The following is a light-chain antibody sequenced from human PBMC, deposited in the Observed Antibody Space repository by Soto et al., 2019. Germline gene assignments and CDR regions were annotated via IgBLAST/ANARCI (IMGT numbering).Light chain of an antibody. CDR1: SSDVGGYNY. Sequence: QSALTQPASVSGSPVQSITISCTGTSSDVGGYNYVSWYQQHPGQAPKLMIYDVSNRPSGVSNRFSGSKSGNTASLTICGLQAEDEADYYCSSYTSSSTYVFGTGTKLTVL. CDR2: DVS. J-gene: IGLJ1*01. CDR3: SSYTSSSTYV. V-gene: IGLV2-14*01.